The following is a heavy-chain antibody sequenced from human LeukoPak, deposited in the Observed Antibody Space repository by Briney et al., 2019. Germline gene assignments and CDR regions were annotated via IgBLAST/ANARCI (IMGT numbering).Heavy chain of an antibody. CDR3: ARDSGSGSQGHFDL. V-gene: IGHV3-74*01. J-gene: IGHJ2*01. Sequence: GGSLRLSCVASGFTFSSYWMHWVRQDPRKGLVWVSRINGDGRNINYADSVRGRFTISRDNAKNTLYLQMNSLRAEDTAVYYCARDSGSGSQGHFDLWGRGTLVTVSS. CDR1: GFTFSSYW. D-gene: IGHD3-10*01. CDR2: INGDGRNI.